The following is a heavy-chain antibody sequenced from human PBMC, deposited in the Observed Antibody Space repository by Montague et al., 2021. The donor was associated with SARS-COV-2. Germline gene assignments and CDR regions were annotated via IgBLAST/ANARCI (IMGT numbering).Heavy chain of an antibody. CDR3: AKDLTVDIVVVVAAIKDSAFDY. CDR1: GFTFNTYD. Sequence: SLRLSCPASGFTFNTYDMHWVRQAPGKGLEWVAVVSYDGSNKYYADSVKGRFTISRDNSKNTLYLQMNSLRAEDTAVYYCAKDLTVDIVVVVAAIKDSAFDYWGQGTLVTVSS. J-gene: IGHJ4*02. D-gene: IGHD2-15*01. V-gene: IGHV3-30*18. CDR2: VSYDGSNK.